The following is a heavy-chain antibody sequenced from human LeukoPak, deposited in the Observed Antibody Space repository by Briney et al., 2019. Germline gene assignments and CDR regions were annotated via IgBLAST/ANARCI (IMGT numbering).Heavy chain of an antibody. Sequence: ASVKVSCKASGYTFTSYGISWVRQAPGQGLEWMGWISAYNGNTNYAQKLQGRVTMTTDTSTSTAYMELRSLRSDDTAVYYCARERAAYYYDSSGYYYLFTRRNPDAFDIWGQGTMVTVSS. J-gene: IGHJ3*02. D-gene: IGHD3-22*01. CDR1: GYTFTSYG. CDR2: ISAYNGNT. CDR3: ARERAAYYYDSSGYYYLFTRRNPDAFDI. V-gene: IGHV1-18*01.